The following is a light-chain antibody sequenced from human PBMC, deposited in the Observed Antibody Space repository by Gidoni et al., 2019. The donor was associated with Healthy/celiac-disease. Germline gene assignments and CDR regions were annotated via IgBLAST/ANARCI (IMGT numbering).Light chain of an antibody. Sequence: DIQMTQSPSTLSASVGDRVTITCRASQSISSWLAWYQQKPGKAPKLLIYKASSLESGVPSRFSGSGSGTEFTLTISSLQPDDFATYYCQQYNSGLTFGGGTKGEIK. CDR3: QQYNSGLT. J-gene: IGKJ4*01. CDR2: KAS. V-gene: IGKV1-5*03. CDR1: QSISSW.